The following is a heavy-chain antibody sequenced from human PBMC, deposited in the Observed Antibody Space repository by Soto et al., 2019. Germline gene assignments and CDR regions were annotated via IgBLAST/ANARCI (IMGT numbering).Heavy chain of an antibody. J-gene: IGHJ4*02. CDR3: TTTGITGTTSRDY. D-gene: IGHD1-7*01. V-gene: IGHV3-73*01. Sequence: GGSLRLSCAASGFTFSGSAMHWVRQASGKGLEWVGRIRSKANSYATAYAASVKGRFTISRDDSKNTAYLQMNSLKTEDTAVYYCTTTGITGTTSRDYWGQGTLVTVSS. CDR2: IRSKANSYAT. CDR1: GFTFSGSA.